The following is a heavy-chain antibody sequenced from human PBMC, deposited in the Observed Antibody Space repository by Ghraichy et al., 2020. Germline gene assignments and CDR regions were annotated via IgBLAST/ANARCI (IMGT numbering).Heavy chain of an antibody. CDR3: AGGWRIQLWSTNYYYYGMDV. V-gene: IGHV4-34*01. CDR2: INHSGST. J-gene: IGHJ6*02. D-gene: IGHD5-18*01. CDR1: GGSFSGYY. Sequence: SETLSLTCAVYGGSFSGYYWSWIRQPPGKGLEWIGEINHSGSTNYNPSLKSRVTISVDTSKNQFSLKLSSVTAADTAVYYCAGGWRIQLWSTNYYYYGMDVWGQGTTVTVSS.